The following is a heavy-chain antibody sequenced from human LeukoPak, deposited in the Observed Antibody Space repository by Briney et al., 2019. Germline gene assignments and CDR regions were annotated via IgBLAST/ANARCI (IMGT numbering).Heavy chain of an antibody. CDR3: AKAPSPHTVTTHFYFDY. CDR1: GFTFSSYA. D-gene: IGHD4-17*01. V-gene: IGHV3-23*01. CDR2: ISGSGGST. J-gene: IGHJ4*02. Sequence: PGGSLRLSCAASGFTFSSYAMSWVRQAPGKGLEWVSAISGSGGSTYYADSVKGRFTISRDNSKNTLYLQMNSLRAEDTAVYYCAKAPSPHTVTTHFYFDYWGQGTLVTVSS.